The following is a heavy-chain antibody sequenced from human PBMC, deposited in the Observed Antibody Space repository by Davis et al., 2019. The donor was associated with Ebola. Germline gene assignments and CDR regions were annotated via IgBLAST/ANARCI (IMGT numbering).Heavy chain of an antibody. Sequence: GGSLRLSCAASGFTFSSYAMSWVRQAPGKGLEWVSGINWNGGSTGYADSVKGRFTISRDNSKNTLYLQMNSLRAEDTAVYYCARGLMKLGPFGYWGQGTLVTVSS. J-gene: IGHJ4*02. CDR2: INWNGGST. D-gene: IGHD7-27*01. CDR1: GFTFSSYA. V-gene: IGHV3-20*04. CDR3: ARGLMKLGPFGY.